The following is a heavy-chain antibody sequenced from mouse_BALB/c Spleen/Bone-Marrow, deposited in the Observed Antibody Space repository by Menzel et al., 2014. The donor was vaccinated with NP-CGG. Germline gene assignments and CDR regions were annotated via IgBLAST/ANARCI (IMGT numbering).Heavy chain of an antibody. Sequence: EVHLVESGPGLVKPSQSLSLTCTVTGYSITSGFAWNWIRQFPGNNLEWMGYISSSGRTSYHPSLKGRISITRDTSKDQFFLQLNSVTTEDTATYYCARSGNFFDYWGQGTTLTVSS. CDR2: ISSSGRT. V-gene: IGHV3-2*02. CDR1: GYSITSGFA. J-gene: IGHJ2*01. D-gene: IGHD1-3*01. CDR3: ARSGNFFDY.